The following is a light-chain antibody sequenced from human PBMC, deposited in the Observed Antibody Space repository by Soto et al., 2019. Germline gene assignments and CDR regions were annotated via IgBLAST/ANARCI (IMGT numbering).Light chain of an antibody. J-gene: IGLJ1*01. V-gene: IGLV2-8*01. CDR3: SSYAGSSNV. CDR1: SSDVGGYNY. Sequence: QSALTQPPSASGSPGQSVAISCTGTSSDVGGYNYVSWYQQHPGKAPKLMIYGVNKRPSGVPDRFSGSKSGNTASLTVSGLKAEDEADYYCSSYAGSSNVFGTGTKVTV. CDR2: GVN.